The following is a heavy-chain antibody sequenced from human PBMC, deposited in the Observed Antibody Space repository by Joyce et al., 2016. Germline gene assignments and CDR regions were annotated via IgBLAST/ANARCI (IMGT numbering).Heavy chain of an antibody. Sequence: QLQLQESGPGRVKPSETLSLTCTVSGGSITSSAYYWGWIRQPPGVGLAWIGCIYYTGSAYYNPARESRVSISVDTSKDQFSLRLSSVTAADAAVYYCARVRAGESYQYGMDVWGQGTTVAVSS. D-gene: IGHD3-10*01. CDR3: ARVRAGESYQYGMDV. CDR2: IYYTGSA. V-gene: IGHV4-39*01. CDR1: GGSITSSAYY. J-gene: IGHJ6*02.